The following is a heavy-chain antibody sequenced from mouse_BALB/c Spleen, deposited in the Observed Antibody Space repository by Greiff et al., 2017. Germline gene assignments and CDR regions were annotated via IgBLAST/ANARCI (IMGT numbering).Heavy chain of an antibody. D-gene: IGHD1-1*01. V-gene: IGHV8-8*01. CDR2: IWWNDDK. J-gene: IGHJ1*01. CDR3: ARIYYYGSSHWYFDV. CDR1: GFSLSTSGMS. Sequence: QVTLKVSGPGILQPSQTLSLTCSFSGFSLSTSGMSVGWIRQPSGKGLEWLAHIWWNDDKYYNPALKSRLTISKDTSNNQVFLKIASVVTADTATYYCARIYYYGSSHWYFDVWGAGTTVTVSS.